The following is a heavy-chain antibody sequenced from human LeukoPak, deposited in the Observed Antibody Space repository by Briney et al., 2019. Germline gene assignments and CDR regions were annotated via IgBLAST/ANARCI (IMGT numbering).Heavy chain of an antibody. Sequence: SETLSLTCTVSGGSISSYYWSWIRQPPGKGLEWIGYIYHSGSTYYNPSLKSRVTISVDRSKNQFSLKLSSVTAADTAVYYCARGIYGDYGVFDYWGQGTLVTVSS. CDR2: IYHSGST. V-gene: IGHV4-59*12. CDR3: ARGIYGDYGVFDY. J-gene: IGHJ4*02. CDR1: GGSISSYY. D-gene: IGHD4-17*01.